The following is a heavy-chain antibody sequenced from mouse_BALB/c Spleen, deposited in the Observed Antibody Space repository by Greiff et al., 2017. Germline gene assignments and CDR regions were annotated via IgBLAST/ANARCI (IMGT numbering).Heavy chain of an antibody. CDR3: ARAYYGSPFFDY. D-gene: IGHD1-1*01. Sequence: EVKLVESGGGLVKPGGSLKLSCAASGFTFSSYAMSWVRQTPEKRLEWVASISSGGSTYYPDSVKGRFTISRDNARNILYLQMSSLRSEDTAMYYCARAYYGSPFFDYWGQGTTLTVSS. CDR1: GFTFSSYA. J-gene: IGHJ2*01. CDR2: ISSGGST. V-gene: IGHV5-6-5*01.